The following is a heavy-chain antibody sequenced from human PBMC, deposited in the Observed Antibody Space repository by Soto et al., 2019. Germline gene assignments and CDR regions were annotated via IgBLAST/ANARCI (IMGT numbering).Heavy chain of an antibody. CDR2: ISAYNGNT. Sequence: QVQLVQSGAEVKKPGASVKVSCKASGYTFTSYGISWVRQAPGQGLEWMGWISAYNGNTNYAQKLQGRVTMTTDTSTSTAYMELRSLRSDDTAVYYCARDQPAAGTAEDYYYYYGMDVWGQGTTVTVSS. J-gene: IGHJ6*02. CDR3: ARDQPAAGTAEDYYYYYGMDV. D-gene: IGHD6-13*01. CDR1: GYTFTSYG. V-gene: IGHV1-18*01.